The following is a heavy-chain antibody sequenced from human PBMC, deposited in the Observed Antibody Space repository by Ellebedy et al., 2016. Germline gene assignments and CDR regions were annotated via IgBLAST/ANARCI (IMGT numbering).Heavy chain of an antibody. D-gene: IGHD6-19*01. Sequence: GGSLRLSCSASGFTFSTSWMSWVRQAPGKGLEWLANIKQDGSEKNYVDSVKGRFTISRDNADNSLYLQMGSLRAGDTAVYYCARGGWYSGSWGQGTLVSVSS. CDR3: ARGGWYSGS. CDR2: IKQDGSEK. CDR1: GFTFSTSW. J-gene: IGHJ5*02. V-gene: IGHV3-7*03.